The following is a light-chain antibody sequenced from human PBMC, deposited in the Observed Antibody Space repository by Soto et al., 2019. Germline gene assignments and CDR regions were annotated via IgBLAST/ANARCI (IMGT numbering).Light chain of an antibody. CDR1: SSDVGGYNY. CDR2: DVR. Sequence: QAVVTQPRSVSGSPGQSVTISCTGTSSDVGGYNYVSWYQHHPGKAPKLMIYDVRKRPSGVPDRFSGSKSGNTASLTISGLQAEDEADYYCCSYAGSYTWVFGGGTKLTVL. J-gene: IGLJ3*02. V-gene: IGLV2-11*01. CDR3: CSYAGSYTWV.